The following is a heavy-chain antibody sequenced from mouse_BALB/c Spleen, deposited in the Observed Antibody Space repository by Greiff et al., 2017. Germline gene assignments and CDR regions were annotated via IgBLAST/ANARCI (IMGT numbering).Heavy chain of an antibody. D-gene: IGHD3-3*01. CDR3: ARGGWSYFDY. CDR2: ISYSGST. Sequence: LMESGPGLVKPSQSLSLTCTVTGYSITSDYAWNWIRQFPGNKLEWMGYISYSGSTSYNPSLKSRISITRDTSKNQFFLQLNSVTTEDTATYYCARGGWSYFDYWGQGTTLTVSS. CDR1: GYSITSDYA. J-gene: IGHJ2*01. V-gene: IGHV3-2*02.